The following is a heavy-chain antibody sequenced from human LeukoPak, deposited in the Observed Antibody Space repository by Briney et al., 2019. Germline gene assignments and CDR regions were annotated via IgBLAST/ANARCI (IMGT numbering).Heavy chain of an antibody. CDR3: ARGLWWIYGSGSYGLNWFDP. CDR2: VNPNSGGT. CDR1: GYTFTGYY. V-gene: IGHV1-2*02. D-gene: IGHD3-10*01. Sequence: ASVKVSCKASGYTFTGYYMHWVRQAPGQGLEWMGWVNPNSGGTNYAQKFQGRVTMTRDTSISTAYMELSRLRSDDTAVYYCARGLWWIYGSGSYGLNWFDPWGQGTLVTVSS. J-gene: IGHJ5*02.